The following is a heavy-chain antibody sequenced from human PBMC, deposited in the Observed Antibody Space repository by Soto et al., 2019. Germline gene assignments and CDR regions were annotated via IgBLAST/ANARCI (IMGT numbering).Heavy chain of an antibody. CDR2: MNPNSGNT. J-gene: IGHJ3*02. Sequence: QVQLVQSGAEVKKPGASVKVSCKASGYTFTSYDINWVRQATGQGLEWMGWMNPNSGNTGYAQKFQRRVTMTRNTSRSPAYEELRSLRSKDTAVNYCAGSKQATGDVDARAIWGQGTMVTVSS. V-gene: IGHV1-8*01. CDR1: GYTFTSYD. D-gene: IGHD2-15*01. CDR3: AGSKQATGDVDARAI.